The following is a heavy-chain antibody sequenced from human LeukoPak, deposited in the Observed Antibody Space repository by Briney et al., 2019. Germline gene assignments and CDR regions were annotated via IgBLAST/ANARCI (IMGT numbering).Heavy chain of an antibody. CDR1: GFTFSSYA. CDR2: ISGSGGST. V-gene: IGHV3-23*01. D-gene: IGHD4-17*01. J-gene: IGHJ4*02. CDR3: AKDRGGATTVTTADY. Sequence: GGSLRLSCAASGFTFSSYAMSWVRQAPGKGLEWVSAISGSGGSTYYADSVKGRFTISRDNSKNTLYLQMSSLRAEDTAVYYCAKDRGGATTVTTADYWGQGTLVTVSS.